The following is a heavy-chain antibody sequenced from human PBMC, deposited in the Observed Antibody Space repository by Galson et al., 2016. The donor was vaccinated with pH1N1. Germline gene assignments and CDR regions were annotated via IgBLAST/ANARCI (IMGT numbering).Heavy chain of an antibody. CDR2: ISAGSTAT. J-gene: IGHJ4*02. Sequence: SLRLSCAASGFIFSSYAMTWVRQAPGRGLEWVSSISAGSTATFYADSVKGRFTISRDNPKNSLYLQMNSLRAEDTAVYYCAKFRESIPWRTGEFDLWGQGALVTVAS. CDR1: GFIFSSYA. V-gene: IGHV3-23*01. D-gene: IGHD3-10*01. CDR3: AKFRESIPWRTGEFDL.